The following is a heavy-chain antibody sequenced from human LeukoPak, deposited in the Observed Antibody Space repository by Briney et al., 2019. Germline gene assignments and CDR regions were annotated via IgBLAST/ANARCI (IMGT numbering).Heavy chain of an antibody. Sequence: SVKVSCKASGYTFTSYGISWVRQAPGQGLEWMGGIIPIFGTANYAQKFQGRVTITTDESTSTAYMELSSLRSEDTAVYYCARDMASSRGVWGQGTLVTVSS. V-gene: IGHV1-69*05. CDR1: GYTFTSYG. D-gene: IGHD5-24*01. CDR3: ARDMASSRGV. CDR2: IIPIFGTA. J-gene: IGHJ4*02.